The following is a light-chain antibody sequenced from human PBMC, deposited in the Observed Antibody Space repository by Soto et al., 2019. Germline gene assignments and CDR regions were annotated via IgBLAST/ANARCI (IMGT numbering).Light chain of an antibody. CDR1: QTITNL. Sequence: DIQVTQSPSTLSASVGDRVTITCRASQTITNLLAWFQQKPGKAPEILIYKASSLQSGVPSRFSRSGSGTEFTLTISSLQPDDSATYYCLQYYDYRTFGQGTKVDIK. CDR3: LQYYDYRT. CDR2: KAS. J-gene: IGKJ1*01. V-gene: IGKV1-5*03.